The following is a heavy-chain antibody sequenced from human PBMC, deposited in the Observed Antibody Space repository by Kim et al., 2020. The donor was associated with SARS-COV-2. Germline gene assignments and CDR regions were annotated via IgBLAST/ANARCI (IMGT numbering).Heavy chain of an antibody. CDR3: ATGPAAISSNWFDP. CDR2: FDPEDGET. D-gene: IGHD2-2*01. V-gene: IGHV1-24*01. J-gene: IGHJ5*02. Sequence: ASVKVSCKVSGYTLTELSMHWVRQAPGKGLEWMGGFDPEDGETIYAQKFQGRVTMTEDTSTDTAYMGLSSLRSEDTAVYYCATGPAAISSNWFDPWGQGTLVTVSS. CDR1: GYTLTELS.